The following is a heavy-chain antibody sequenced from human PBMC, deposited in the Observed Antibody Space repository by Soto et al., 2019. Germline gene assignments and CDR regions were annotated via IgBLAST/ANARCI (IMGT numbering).Heavy chain of an antibody. Sequence: QVQLQESGPGLVKPSDTLSLTCAVSGYSISSSNWWAWIRQSPGKGLEWIGHIYYSGTIYYDPSLKSRVTMVVETCKNQYSLVLSSVTGVDTAVYYCATIAGTAGGPLDYWGQGTLVTVSS. J-gene: IGHJ4*02. V-gene: IGHV4-28*05. CDR3: ATIAGTAGGPLDY. CDR2: IYYSGTI. D-gene: IGHD6-13*01. CDR1: GYSISSSNW.